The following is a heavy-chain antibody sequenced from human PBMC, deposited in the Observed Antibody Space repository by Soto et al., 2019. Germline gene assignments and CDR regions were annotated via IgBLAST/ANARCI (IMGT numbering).Heavy chain of an antibody. J-gene: IGHJ5*02. V-gene: IGHV4-39*01. CDR3: ARLVACNGGSCKFDP. D-gene: IGHD2-15*01. CDR2: TYYNGNA. CDR1: GGSIGRRNYY. Sequence: LETLSLTCNVSGGSIGRRNYYWDWLRQPPGKGLEWIGTTYYNGNAYYNPSLRSRVSMSVDTSKNQFSLTLNSVTAADTALYYCARLVACNGGSCKFDPWGQGTLVTVSS.